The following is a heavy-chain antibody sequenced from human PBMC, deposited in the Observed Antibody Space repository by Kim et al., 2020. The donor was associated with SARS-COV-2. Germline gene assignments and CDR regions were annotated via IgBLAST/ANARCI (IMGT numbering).Heavy chain of an antibody. CDR2: IYYSGST. V-gene: IGHV4-39*01. CDR1: GGSISSSSYY. Sequence: SETLSLTCTVSGGSISSSSYYWGWIRQPPGKGLEWIGSIYYSGSTYYNPSLKSRVTISVDTSKNQFSLKLSSVTAADTAVYYCARYEDYGDGLKAFDIWGQGTMVTVSS. CDR3: ARYEDYGDGLKAFDI. D-gene: IGHD4-17*01. J-gene: IGHJ3*02.